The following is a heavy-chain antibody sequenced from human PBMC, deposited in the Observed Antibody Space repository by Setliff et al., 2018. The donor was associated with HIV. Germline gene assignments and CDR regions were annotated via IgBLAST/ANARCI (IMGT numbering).Heavy chain of an antibody. Sequence: ASVKVSCKASGYTFTSYAMHWVRQAPGHRLEWMGWINAGNGNTKYSQEFQGRVTITRDTSASTAYMELTNLRSDDTALYFCVRDEKRAAGGSMYYFDYWGQGTLVTVSS. CDR1: GYTFTSYA. D-gene: IGHD5-12*01. CDR2: INAGNGNT. V-gene: IGHV1-3*01. CDR3: VRDEKRAAGGSMYYFDY. J-gene: IGHJ4*02.